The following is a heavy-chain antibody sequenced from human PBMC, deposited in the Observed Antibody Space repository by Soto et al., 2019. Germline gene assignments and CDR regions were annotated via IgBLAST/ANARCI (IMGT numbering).Heavy chain of an antibody. CDR2: ISYDGSNK. J-gene: IGHJ5*02. CDR3: AKDYQHWFRGWFDP. Sequence: PGGSLRLSCAASGFTFSSYGMHWVRQAPGKGLEWVAVISYDGSNKYYADSVKGRFTISRDNSKNTLYLQMNSLRAEDTALYYCAKDYQHWFRGWFDPWGQGTLVTVSS. CDR1: GFTFSSYG. D-gene: IGHD3-10*01. V-gene: IGHV3-30*18.